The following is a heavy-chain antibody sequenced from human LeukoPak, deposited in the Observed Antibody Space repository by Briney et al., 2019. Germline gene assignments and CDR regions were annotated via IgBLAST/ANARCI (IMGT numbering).Heavy chain of an antibody. CDR2: ISAYNGNT. D-gene: IGHD6-19*01. CDR1: GGTFSSYA. CDR3: ARIAVAGSFDY. V-gene: IGHV1-18*01. J-gene: IGHJ4*02. Sequence: ASVKVSCKASGGTFSSYAISWVRQAPGQGLEWIGWISAYNGNTNYAQKLQGRVTMTTDTSTSTAYMELRSLRSDDTAVYYCARIAVAGSFDYWGQGTLVTVSS.